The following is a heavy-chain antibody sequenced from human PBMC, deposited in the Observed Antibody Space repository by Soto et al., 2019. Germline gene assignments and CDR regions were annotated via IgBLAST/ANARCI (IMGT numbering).Heavy chain of an antibody. CDR3: ARGIGDYQLLSRWFDP. Sequence: QVQLQESGPGLVKPSGTLSLTCAVSGGSISSSNWWSWVRQPPGKGLEWIGEIYHSGSTNYNPSLRSRATISVDKSKIQVSLKLSSVTAADTAVYYCARGIGDYQLLSRWFDPWGQGTLVTVSS. J-gene: IGHJ5*02. CDR1: GGSISSSNW. CDR2: IYHSGST. V-gene: IGHV4-4*02. D-gene: IGHD2-2*01.